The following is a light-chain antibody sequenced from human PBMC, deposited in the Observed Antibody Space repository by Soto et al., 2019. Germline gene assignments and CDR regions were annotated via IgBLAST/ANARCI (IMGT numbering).Light chain of an antibody. J-gene: IGKJ1*01. CDR1: QNINID. Sequence: DIQLTQSPSSLSASVGDRVTITCRASQNINIDLNWYQQKAFKAPKLLIYAASSLQTGVPPRFSGRESKTDYTLTINSLQPVDFVTYFCQHNYNSLWTFVQGTVVEIK. CDR2: AAS. CDR3: QHNYNSLWT. V-gene: IGKV1-39*01.